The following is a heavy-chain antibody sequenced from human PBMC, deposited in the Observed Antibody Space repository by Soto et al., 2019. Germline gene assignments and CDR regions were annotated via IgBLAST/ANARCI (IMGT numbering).Heavy chain of an antibody. CDR2: IYHSGST. Sequence: TLSLTCAVSGGSITSGGYSWTWIRQPPGKGLEWIGFIYHSGSTHYNPSLRSRVTMSVDRSKNQFSLKLSSVTAADTAVYYCASYAEYYYYGMDVWGQGTTVTVSS. CDR3: ASYAEYYYYGMDV. V-gene: IGHV4-30-2*01. D-gene: IGHD3-16*01. CDR1: GGSITSGGYS. J-gene: IGHJ6*02.